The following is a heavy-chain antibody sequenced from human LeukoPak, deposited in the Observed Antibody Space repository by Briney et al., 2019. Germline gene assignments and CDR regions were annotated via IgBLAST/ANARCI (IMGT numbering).Heavy chain of an antibody. J-gene: IGHJ1*01. Sequence: GGSLRLPCAASGFTFSSYEMNWVRQAPGKGLEWVSYMSSSGTKIYYADSVKGRFTISRDNAKNSLYLQMNSLRVEDTGVYYCARALDLQHWGQGTLVTVSS. CDR1: GFTFSSYE. CDR2: MSSSGTKI. V-gene: IGHV3-48*03. CDR3: ARALDLQH.